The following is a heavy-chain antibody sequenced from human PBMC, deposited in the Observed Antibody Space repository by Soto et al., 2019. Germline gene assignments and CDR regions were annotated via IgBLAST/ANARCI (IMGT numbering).Heavy chain of an antibody. V-gene: IGHV3-48*02. CDR2: ISSSSSTI. D-gene: IGHD2-15*01. CDR3: ARDRYCSGGSCYSGSGFDD. CDR1: GFTFSSYS. J-gene: IGHJ4*02. Sequence: GGSLRLSCAASGFTFSSYSMNWVRQAPGKGLEWVSYISSSSSTIYYADSVKGRFTISRDNAKNSLYLQMNSLRDEDTAVYYCARDRYCSGGSCYSGSGFDDWGQGTLVTVSS.